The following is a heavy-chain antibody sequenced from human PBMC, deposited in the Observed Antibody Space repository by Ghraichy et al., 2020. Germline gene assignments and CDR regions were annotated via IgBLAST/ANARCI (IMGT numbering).Heavy chain of an antibody. CDR2: ISYDGSNR. J-gene: IGHJ4*02. D-gene: IGHD2-2*01. CDR1: GFAFSDYG. Sequence: GGSLRLSCAASGFAFSDYGMHWVRQAPDKGLEWVAVISYDGSNRYYTDSVKGRFTISRDNSKSTLSLQMNSLRAEDTAVYYCAKSGCSSTNCYLNVWGQGTLVTVSS. V-gene: IGHV3-30*18. CDR3: AKSGCSSTNCYLNV.